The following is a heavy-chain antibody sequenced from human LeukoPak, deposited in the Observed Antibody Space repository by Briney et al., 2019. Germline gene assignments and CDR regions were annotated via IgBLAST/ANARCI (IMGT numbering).Heavy chain of an antibody. J-gene: IGHJ4*02. CDR3: AKDSYRGYSYGAFDY. CDR2: IGGGGST. D-gene: IGHD5-18*01. V-gene: IGHV3-23*01. Sequence: PGGSLRLSCAASGFTFSNYAMSWVRQAPGEGLEWVSAIGGGGSTFYADPVRGRFTISRDNSKNTLYLQMNSLRAEDTAVYYCAKDSYRGYSYGAFDYWGQGTLVTVSS. CDR1: GFTFSNYA.